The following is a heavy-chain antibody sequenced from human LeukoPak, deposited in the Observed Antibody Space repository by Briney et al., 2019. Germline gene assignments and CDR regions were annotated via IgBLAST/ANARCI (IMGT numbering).Heavy chain of an antibody. Sequence: QSGGSLRLSCAASGFTFSSYSMNWVRQAPGKGLEWVSYISSSSKTIYYADSVKGRFTISRDNAKNSLYLQMNSLRAEDTAVYYCARAGPPAFDPWGQGTLVTVSS. CDR3: ARAGPPAFDP. CDR1: GFTFSSYS. J-gene: IGHJ5*02. CDR2: ISSSSKTI. V-gene: IGHV3-48*04.